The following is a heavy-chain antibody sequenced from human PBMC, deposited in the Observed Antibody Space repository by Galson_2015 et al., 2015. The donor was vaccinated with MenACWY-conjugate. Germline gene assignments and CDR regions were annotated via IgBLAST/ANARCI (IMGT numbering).Heavy chain of an antibody. V-gene: IGHV4-59*08. Sequence: SETLSLTCTVSGGSISSYYWSWIRQPPGKGLEWIGYIYYSGSTNYNPSLKSRVTISVDTSKNQFSLKLSSVTAADTAVYYCARHGAGCSTTGCSNYYFYAMDVWGQGTTVTVSS. CDR1: GGSISSYY. J-gene: IGHJ6*02. CDR3: ARHGAGCSTTGCSNYYFYAMDV. D-gene: IGHD2-2*01. CDR2: IYYSGST.